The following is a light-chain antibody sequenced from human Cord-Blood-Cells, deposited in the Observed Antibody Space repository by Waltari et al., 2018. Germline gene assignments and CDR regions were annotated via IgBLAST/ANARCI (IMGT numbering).Light chain of an antibody. Sequence: SSELTQDLAVSVALGQTVRITCQGDSLRSYYASWYQQKPGQAPVLVIYGKNNRPSGIPDRFSGSRSGNTASLTITGAQAEDEADYYCNSRDSSGNHYVFGTGTKVTVL. CDR1: SLRSYY. CDR2: GKN. J-gene: IGLJ1*01. CDR3: NSRDSSGNHYV. V-gene: IGLV3-19*01.